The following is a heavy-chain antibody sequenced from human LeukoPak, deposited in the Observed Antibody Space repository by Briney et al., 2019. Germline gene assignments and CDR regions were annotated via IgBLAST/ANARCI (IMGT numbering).Heavy chain of an antibody. V-gene: IGHV1-69*13. CDR2: IIPIFGTA. CDR1: GGTFSSYA. D-gene: IGHD5-12*01. Sequence: ASVKVSCKASGGTFSSYAISWVRQAPGQGLEWMGGIIPIFGTANYAQKFQGRVTITADESTSTAYMELSSLRSEDTAVYYCARGRRLRSLSFPFEYWGEGTLGTVSP. CDR3: ARGRRLRSLSFPFEY. J-gene: IGHJ4*02.